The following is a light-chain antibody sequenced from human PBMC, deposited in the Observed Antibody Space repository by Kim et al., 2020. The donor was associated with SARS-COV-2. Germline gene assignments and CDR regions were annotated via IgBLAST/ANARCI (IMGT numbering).Light chain of an antibody. CDR1: QSVSSN. V-gene: IGKV3-15*01. Sequence: SLSPGKRATLSGRASQSVSSNLAWFQQKPGQAPRLLIYGASTRATGIPARFSGSGSGTEFTLNISSLQSEDFAVYHCQQYNNWPTFGQGTKVDIK. J-gene: IGKJ1*01. CDR3: QQYNNWPT. CDR2: GAS.